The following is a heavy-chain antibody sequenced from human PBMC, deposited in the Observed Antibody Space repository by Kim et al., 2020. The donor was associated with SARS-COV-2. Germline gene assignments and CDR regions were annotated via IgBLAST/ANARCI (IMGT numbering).Heavy chain of an antibody. CDR1: GFTFSSYG. D-gene: IGHD3-3*01. CDR3: ARDHGITIFPAV. Sequence: GGSLRLSCAASGFTFSSYGMHWVRQAPGKGLEWVAVIWYDGSNKYYADSVKGRFTISRDNSKNTLYLQMNSLRAEDTAVYYCARDHGITIFPAVWGQGTMVTVSS. CDR2: IWYDGSNK. V-gene: IGHV3-33*01. J-gene: IGHJ3*01.